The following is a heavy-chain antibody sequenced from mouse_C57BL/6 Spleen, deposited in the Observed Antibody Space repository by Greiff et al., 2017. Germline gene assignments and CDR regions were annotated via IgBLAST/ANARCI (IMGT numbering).Heavy chain of an antibody. CDR2: IWGGGST. CDR3: AKRATVVATNAMDY. Sequence: VKLVESGPGLVAPSQSLSITCTVSGFSFTSYGVDWVRQPPGKGLEWLGVIWGGGSTNYNSALMSRLSISKDNSKSQVFLKMNSLQTDDTAMYYCAKRATVVATNAMDYWGQGTSVTVSS. CDR1: GFSFTSYG. D-gene: IGHD1-1*01. J-gene: IGHJ4*01. V-gene: IGHV2-9*01.